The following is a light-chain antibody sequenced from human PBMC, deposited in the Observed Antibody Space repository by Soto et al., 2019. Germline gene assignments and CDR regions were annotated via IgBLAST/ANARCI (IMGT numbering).Light chain of an antibody. V-gene: IGKV3-20*01. CDR1: QSVSSY. J-gene: IGKJ1*01. CDR2: AAS. Sequence: EIVLTQSPATLSLSPGERATLSCRASQSVSSYLAWYQQKPGQAPRILIYAASSRATGVPDRFSGSGSGTDFSLTISRLEPEDFAVYYCQQYDTSPRTFGQGTKVDIK. CDR3: QQYDTSPRT.